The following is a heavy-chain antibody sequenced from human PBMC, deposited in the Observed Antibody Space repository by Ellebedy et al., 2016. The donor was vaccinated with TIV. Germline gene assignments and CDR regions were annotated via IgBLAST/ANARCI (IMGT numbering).Heavy chain of an antibody. Sequence: SETLSLTCAVYGESFSGYYWSWIRQPPGKGLEWIGEINHSGSTNYNPSLKSRVTISVDTSKNQFSLKLSSVTAADTAVYYCARGQFGLDYRLDPWGQGTLVTVSS. CDR3: ARGQFGLDYRLDP. CDR1: GESFSGYY. V-gene: IGHV4-34*01. CDR2: INHSGST. D-gene: IGHD3/OR15-3a*01. J-gene: IGHJ5*02.